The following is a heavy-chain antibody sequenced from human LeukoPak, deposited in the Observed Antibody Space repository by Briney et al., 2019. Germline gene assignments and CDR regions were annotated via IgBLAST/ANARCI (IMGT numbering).Heavy chain of an antibody. D-gene: IGHD3-22*01. CDR3: ARDSSGYYYPDAFDI. Sequence: PGGSLRLSCAASGFTFSSYWMSWVRQAPGKGLEWVANIKQDGSKKYYVDSVKGRFTISRDNAKNSLYLQMNSLRAEDTAVYYCARDSSGYYYPDAFDILGQGTIVTVSS. J-gene: IGHJ3*02. CDR2: IKQDGSKK. CDR1: GFTFSSYW. V-gene: IGHV3-7*04.